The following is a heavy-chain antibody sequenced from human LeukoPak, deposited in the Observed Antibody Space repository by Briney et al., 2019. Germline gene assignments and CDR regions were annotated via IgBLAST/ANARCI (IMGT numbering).Heavy chain of an antibody. Sequence: PGGSLRLSCAASGFTFDDYAMHWVRQAPGKGLEWVSGIGWNSGSIGYADSVKGRFTISGDNAKNSLYLQMNSLRAEDTALYYCAKGGSMDVWGQGPRSPSP. CDR3: AKGGSMDV. J-gene: IGHJ6*02. CDR2: IGWNSGSI. V-gene: IGHV3-9*01. CDR1: GFTFDDYA. D-gene: IGHD6-13*01.